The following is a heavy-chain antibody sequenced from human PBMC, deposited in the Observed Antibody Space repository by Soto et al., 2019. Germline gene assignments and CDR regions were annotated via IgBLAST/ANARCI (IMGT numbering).Heavy chain of an antibody. J-gene: IGHJ6*02. CDR2: IYYSGNT. CDR3: ARYPVVVVPAANYGLDV. Sequence: QVQLQESGPGLGKPSQTLSLTCSVSGVSVSSDIYYWSWIRHHPGKGMEWIWYIYYSGNTYYNPSLGGRVPISLETSKHHFSLRLRSVTPADTSVSYCARYPVVVVPAANYGLDVWGQGTTGSVSS. CDR1: GVSVSSDIYY. D-gene: IGHD2-2*01. V-gene: IGHV4-31*03.